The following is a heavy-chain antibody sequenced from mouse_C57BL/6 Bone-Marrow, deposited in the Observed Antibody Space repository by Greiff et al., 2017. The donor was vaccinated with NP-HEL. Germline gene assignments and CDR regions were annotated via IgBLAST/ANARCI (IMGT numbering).Heavy chain of an antibody. D-gene: IGHD1-1*01. J-gene: IGHJ2*01. V-gene: IGHV5-17*01. Sequence: EVNVVESGGGLVKPGGSLKLSCAASGFTFSDYGMHWVRQAPEKGLEWVADISSGSSTIYYADTVKGRFTISRDNAKNTLFLQMTSLRSEDTAMYYCATSITTVYFDYWGQGTTLTVSS. CDR1: GFTFSDYG. CDR3: ATSITTVYFDY. CDR2: ISSGSSTI.